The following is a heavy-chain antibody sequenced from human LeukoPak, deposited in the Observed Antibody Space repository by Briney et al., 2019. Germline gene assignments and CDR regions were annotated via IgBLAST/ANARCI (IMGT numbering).Heavy chain of an antibody. CDR2: MNPNSGNK. CDR3: ARGPQWRGDYYYMDV. CDR1: GCSFTNFD. D-gene: IGHD6-19*01. V-gene: IGHV1-8*01. J-gene: IGHJ6*03. Sequence: GASVKVSCKASGCSFTNFDINWVRQATGQGLEWMGWMNPNSGNKGYAQQFQGRVSMTMNTSITTAYMELSSLRSEDTAVYYCARGPQWRGDYYYMDVWGRGTTVTVSS.